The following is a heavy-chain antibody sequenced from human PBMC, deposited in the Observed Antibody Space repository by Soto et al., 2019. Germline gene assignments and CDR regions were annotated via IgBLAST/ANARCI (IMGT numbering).Heavy chain of an antibody. J-gene: IGHJ4*02. CDR2: INQDGSQK. Sequence: GSLRLSCAASGFTLSDYWMSWVRQAPGKGLEWVANINQDGSQKYYVDSVRGRFTISRDNAKNSLYLQMNSLRAEDTAVYYCARAVAAGGSFWGQGTLVTVSS. V-gene: IGHV3-7*01. D-gene: IGHD2-8*02. CDR1: GFTLSDYW. CDR3: ARAVAAGGSF.